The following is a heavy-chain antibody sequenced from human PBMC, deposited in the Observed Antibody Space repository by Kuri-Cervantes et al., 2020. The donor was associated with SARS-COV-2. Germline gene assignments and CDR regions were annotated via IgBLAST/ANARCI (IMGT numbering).Heavy chain of an antibody. D-gene: IGHD2-21*01. CDR1: GFTVSSNY. CDR2: IYSGGST. J-gene: IGHJ3*02. V-gene: IGHV3-53*01. CDR3: ARDGRPQVVIAGLGAFDI. Sequence: GGSLRLSCAASGFTVSSNYMSWVRQAPGKGLEWVSVIYSGGSTYYADSVKGRFTISRDNAKNSLYLQMNSLRAEDTAVYYCARDGRPQVVIAGLGAFDIWGQGTMVTVSS.